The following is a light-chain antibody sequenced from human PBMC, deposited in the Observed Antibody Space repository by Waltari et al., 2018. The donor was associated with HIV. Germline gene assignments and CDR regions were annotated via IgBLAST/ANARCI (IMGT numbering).Light chain of an antibody. CDR1: QTVSSSD. J-gene: IGKJ1*01. V-gene: IGKV3-20*01. CDR2: GAT. CDR3: QRHGFSSRT. Sequence: VLTQSPGTLSLSPGERATLSCRASQTVSSSDLAWYQHKSGQSPRLRIYGATSRATGIPERSGGRGDGTDVTLTISRLEPEDVAVYYCQRHGFSSRTFGQGTKVEIK.